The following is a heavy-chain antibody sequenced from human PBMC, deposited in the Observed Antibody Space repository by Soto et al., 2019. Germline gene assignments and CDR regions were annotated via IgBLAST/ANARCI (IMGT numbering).Heavy chain of an antibody. CDR2: ISGSGGST. J-gene: IGHJ5*01. Sequence: GRSRRLPCAASAFSFSSYAMSWARQAPEKGLEWVSAISGSGGSTYYADSVKGRFTISRDNSKNTLYLQMNSLSAEDTAVYQCANPTDDFWSDFYSWFATGEPGALVTVFS. CDR1: AFSFSSYA. CDR3: ANPTDDFWSDFYSWFAT. D-gene: IGHD3-3*01. V-gene: IGHV3-23*01.